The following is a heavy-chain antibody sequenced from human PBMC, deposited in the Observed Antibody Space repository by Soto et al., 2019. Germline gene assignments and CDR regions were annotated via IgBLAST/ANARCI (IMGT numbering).Heavy chain of an antibody. CDR2: MNPNSGNT. J-gene: IGHJ4*02. CDR1: GYTFTSYD. CDR3: ARGRVDWLDY. D-gene: IGHD3-9*01. Sequence: QVQLVQSGAEVKKPGASVKVSCKASGYTFTSYDINWVRQATGQGLEWMGWMNPNSGNTGYAQKFQGRVTMTRNTSISTADMGLSTLRSKDTAVNYCARGRVDWLDYWGQGTLVTVSS. V-gene: IGHV1-8*01.